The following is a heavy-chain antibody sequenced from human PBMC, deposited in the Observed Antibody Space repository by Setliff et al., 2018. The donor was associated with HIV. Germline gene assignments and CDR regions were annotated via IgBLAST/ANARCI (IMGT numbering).Heavy chain of an antibody. CDR1: GYTFTSYG. CDR2: ISAYSGNT. CDR3: ARDHYDILTGYYRDYYYMDV. J-gene: IGHJ6*03. D-gene: IGHD3-9*01. V-gene: IGHV1-18*01. Sequence: ASVKVSCTASGYTFTSYGISWVRQAPGQGLEWMGWISAYSGNTNYAQKFQGRVTMTTDTSTSTAYMELRSLRSDDTAVYYCARDHYDILTGYYRDYYYMDVWGKGTTVTVSS.